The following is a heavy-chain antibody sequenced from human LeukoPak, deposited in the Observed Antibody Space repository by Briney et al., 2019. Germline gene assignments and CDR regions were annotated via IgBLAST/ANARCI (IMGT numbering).Heavy chain of an antibody. D-gene: IGHD1-26*01. Sequence: PGGSLRLSCTASGFTFGGYVMSWVRQAPGKGLEWVSSISGSGDNMDYADSVKGRFTISRDNSENTLYLQMNSLRGEDTAVYYCARDGYSGSYYRLYYFFMDVWGKGTTVTVSS. V-gene: IGHV3-23*01. J-gene: IGHJ6*03. CDR2: ISGSGDNM. CDR1: GFTFGGYV. CDR3: ARDGYSGSYYRLYYFFMDV.